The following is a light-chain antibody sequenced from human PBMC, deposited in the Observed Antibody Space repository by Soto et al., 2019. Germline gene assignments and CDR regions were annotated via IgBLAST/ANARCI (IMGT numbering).Light chain of an antibody. J-gene: IGLJ1*01. V-gene: IGLV2-14*01. CDR1: SSDVGGYNY. CDR2: DVS. Sequence: QSALTQPASVSGSPGQSITISCTGTSSDVGGYNYVSWYQQHPGKAPKLMIYDVSNRPSGVSNRFSGSKSGNTASLTISGLQAEDEADYYCSSYTSSSTAGFGTGTKVT. CDR3: SSYTSSSTAG.